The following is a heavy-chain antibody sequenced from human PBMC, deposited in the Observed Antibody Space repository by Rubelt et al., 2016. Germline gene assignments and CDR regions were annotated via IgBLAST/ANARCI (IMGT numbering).Heavy chain of an antibody. V-gene: IGHV3-23*01. Sequence: EVQLLESGGDLVQPGGSLRLSCAASGFTFSTYAMTWVRQAPGKGLEWVSTISDNGVSTYFADSVKGRFTISRDNSKNTLSLQMNSLRAEDTAVYYCARARSMVRGVIDYWGQGTLVTVSS. CDR3: ARARSMVRGVIDY. D-gene: IGHD3-10*01. CDR1: GFTFSTYA. CDR2: ISDNGVST. J-gene: IGHJ4*02.